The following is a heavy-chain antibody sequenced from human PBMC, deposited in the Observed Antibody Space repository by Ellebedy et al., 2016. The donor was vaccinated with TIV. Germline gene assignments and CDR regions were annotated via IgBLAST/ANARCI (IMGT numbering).Heavy chain of an antibody. V-gene: IGHV4-59*01. J-gene: IGHJ4*02. CDR3: AASESADSDY. CDR1: GGSISSYY. D-gene: IGHD2/OR15-2a*01. Sequence: MPSETLSLTCTVSGGSISSYYWNWIRQPPGKGLEWIGHMYYIGSSNYNPSLKSRVTMSIDTSKTQFSLKMSSVTAADTALYYCAASESADSDYWGPGTLVTVSS. CDR2: MYYIGSS.